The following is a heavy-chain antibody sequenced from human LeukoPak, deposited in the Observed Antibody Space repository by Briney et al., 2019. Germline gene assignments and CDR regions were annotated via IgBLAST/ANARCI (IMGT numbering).Heavy chain of an antibody. V-gene: IGHV4-34*01. CDR1: GGSFSGYY. CDR2: INHSGST. CDR3: ASRPAPYYDFWSGSYPHDAFDI. J-gene: IGHJ3*02. D-gene: IGHD3-3*01. Sequence: SETLSLTCAVYGGSFSGYYWSWIRQPPGKGLEWIGEINHSGSTNYNPSLKSRVTISVDTSKNQFSLKLSSVTAADTAVYYCASRPAPYYDFWSGSYPHDAFDIWGQGTMVTVSS.